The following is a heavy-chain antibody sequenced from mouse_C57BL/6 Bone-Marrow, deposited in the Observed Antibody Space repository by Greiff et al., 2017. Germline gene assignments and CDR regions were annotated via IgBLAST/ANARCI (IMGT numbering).Heavy chain of an antibody. J-gene: IGHJ3*01. Sequence: EVHLVESGGDLVKPGASLKLSCAASGFTFSSYGMSWVRQTPDKRLEWVGTISSGGGYTYYPDSVKGRVTMSRDNAKNTRYLQMSSLKSEDTAMYYCARRAYYSNCWFAYGGRGTLVTVSA. D-gene: IGHD2-5*01. V-gene: IGHV5-6*01. CDR1: GFTFSSYG. CDR3: ARRAYYSNCWFAY. CDR2: ISSGGGYT.